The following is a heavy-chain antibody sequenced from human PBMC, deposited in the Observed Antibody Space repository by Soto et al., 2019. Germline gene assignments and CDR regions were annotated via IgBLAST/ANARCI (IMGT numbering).Heavy chain of an antibody. CDR2: ISWRETIT. CDR3: ASPQYDRNGYFAS. V-gene: IGHV3-30-3*01. Sequence: PGGSLRLSCAASGLSFSSYTMHWVRQAPGKGLEWVAVISWRETITYYADSVKGRFTISRDNSKNTLYLQMNSLRPEDTAVYYCASPQYDRNGYFASWGQGTLVTVSS. CDR1: GLSFSSYT. D-gene: IGHD3-22*01. J-gene: IGHJ4*02.